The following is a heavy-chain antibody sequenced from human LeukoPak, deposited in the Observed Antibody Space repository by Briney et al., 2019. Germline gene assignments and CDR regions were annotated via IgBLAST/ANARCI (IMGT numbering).Heavy chain of an antibody. V-gene: IGHV4-34*01. Sequence: SETLSLTCAVYGGSFSGYYWSWIRQPPGKGLEWFGEINRSGSTNYNPSLKSRVTISVDTSKNQFSLKLSSVTAADTAVYYCAKGLGCSGGSCYPGYWGQGTLVTVSS. CDR3: AKGLGCSGGSCYPGY. D-gene: IGHD2-15*01. CDR1: GGSFSGYY. J-gene: IGHJ4*02. CDR2: INRSGST.